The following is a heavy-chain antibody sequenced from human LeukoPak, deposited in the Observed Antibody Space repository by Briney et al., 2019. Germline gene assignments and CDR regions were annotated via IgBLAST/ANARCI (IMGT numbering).Heavy chain of an antibody. CDR1: GYTFTGYY. V-gene: IGHV1-2*02. Sequence: GASVKVSCKASGYTFTGYYMHWVRQAPGQGLEWMGWINPNSSGTNYAQKFQGRVTMTRDTSISTAYMELSRLRSDDTAVYYCAGDYYGSGSYVNWFDPWGQGTLVTVSS. D-gene: IGHD3-10*01. J-gene: IGHJ5*02. CDR2: INPNSSGT. CDR3: AGDYYGSGSYVNWFDP.